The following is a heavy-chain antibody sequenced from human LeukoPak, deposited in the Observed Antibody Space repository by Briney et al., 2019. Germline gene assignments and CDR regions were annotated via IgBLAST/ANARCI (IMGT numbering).Heavy chain of an antibody. D-gene: IGHD2-8*01. CDR1: GGSLSSYY. J-gene: IGHJ3*02. CDR3: ASFYCTNGVCQIGDGAFDI. V-gene: IGHV4-59*08. CDR2: IYYSGST. Sequence: PSETLSLTCTVSGGSLSSYYWSWIRQPPGKGLEWIGYIYYSGSTNYNPYLKSRVTISVDTSKNQFSLKLSPVTAADTAVYYCASFYCTNGVCQIGDGAFDIWGQGTMVTVSS.